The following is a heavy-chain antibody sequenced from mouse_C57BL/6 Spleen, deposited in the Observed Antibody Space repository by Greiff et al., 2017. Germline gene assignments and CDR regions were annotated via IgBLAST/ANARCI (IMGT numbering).Heavy chain of an antibody. CDR2: ISYSGST. D-gene: IGHD4-1*01. Sequence: EVKLMESGPGMVKPSQSLSLTCTVTGYSITSGYDWHWIRHFPGNKLEWMGYISYSGSTNYNPSLKSRISITHDTSKNHFFLKLNSVTTEDTATYYCARDAQNWDGWYFDVWGTGTTVTVSS. J-gene: IGHJ1*03. CDR3: ARDAQNWDGWYFDV. V-gene: IGHV3-1*01. CDR1: GYSITSGYD.